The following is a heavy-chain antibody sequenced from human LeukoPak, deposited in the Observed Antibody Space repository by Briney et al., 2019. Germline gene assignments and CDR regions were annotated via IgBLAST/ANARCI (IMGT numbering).Heavy chain of an antibody. CDR2: ISGGGPVT. J-gene: IGHJ4*02. D-gene: IGHD6-19*01. CDR3: ARRGSSGWYDY. V-gene: IGHV3-23*01. Sequence: GGSLRLSCEASGFTFSSYAMSWVRQAPGKGLECVSAISGGGPVTYCTDSVKGRFTISRDNSKNTLYLEMNSLRAEDTAVYYCARRGSSGWYDYWGQGTLVTVSS. CDR1: GFTFSSYA.